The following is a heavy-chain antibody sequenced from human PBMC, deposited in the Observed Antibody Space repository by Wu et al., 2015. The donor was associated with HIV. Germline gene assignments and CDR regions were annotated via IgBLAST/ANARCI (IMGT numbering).Heavy chain of an antibody. D-gene: IGHD2-21*01. Sequence: QVQLVQSGAEVKKPGASVKVSCKASGYTFTGYYMHWVRQAPGQGLEWMGWINPNSGGTNYAQKFQGRVTMTRDTSISTAYMELSRLRSDDTAVYYCAREGAYCGGDCFNYYYYYYMDVWGKGTTVTVSS. CDR1: GYTFTGYY. CDR2: INPNSGGT. V-gene: IGHV1-2*02. J-gene: IGHJ6*03. CDR3: AREGAYCGGDCFNYYYYYYMDV.